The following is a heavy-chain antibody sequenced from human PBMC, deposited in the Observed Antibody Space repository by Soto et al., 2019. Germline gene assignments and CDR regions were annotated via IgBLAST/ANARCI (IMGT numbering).Heavy chain of an antibody. CDR2: INAGNGNT. Sequence: SVKVSCKASGYTFTSYAMHWVRQAPGQRLEWMGWINAGNGNTKYSQKFQGRVTITRDTSASTAYMELSSLRSEDTAVYYCARDGRTMVRGVITVSYYYGMDVWGQGTTVTVSS. D-gene: IGHD3-10*01. CDR1: GYTFTSYA. J-gene: IGHJ6*02. CDR3: ARDGRTMVRGVITVSYYYGMDV. V-gene: IGHV1-3*01.